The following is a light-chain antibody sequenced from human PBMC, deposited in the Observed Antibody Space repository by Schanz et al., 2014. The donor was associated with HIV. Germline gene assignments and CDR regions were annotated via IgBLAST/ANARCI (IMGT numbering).Light chain of an antibody. V-gene: IGKV3-11*01. CDR3: QQRSNWPSIT. CDR2: DAS. Sequence: EIVLTQSPATLSLSPGERATLSCRASRSVGNFFAWYQQKPGQAPKLLIFDASKRAPGIPARFSGSGSETDFPLTISSLEPEDFAIYYCQQRSNWPSITFGQGTRLDIK. CDR1: RSVGNF. J-gene: IGKJ5*01.